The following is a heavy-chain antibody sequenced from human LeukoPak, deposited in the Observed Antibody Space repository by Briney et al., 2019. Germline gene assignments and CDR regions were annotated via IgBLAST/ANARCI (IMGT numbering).Heavy chain of an antibody. CDR2: ISYDGSNK. Sequence: PGGSLRLSCAASGFTFSSYAMHWVRQAPGKGLEWVAVISYDGSNKYYADSVKGRFTISRDNSKNTLYLQMNSLRAEDTAVYYCAKAQVGAILHAFDIWGQGTMVTVSS. V-gene: IGHV3-30-3*01. CDR3: AKAQVGAILHAFDI. CDR1: GFTFSSYA. D-gene: IGHD1-26*01. J-gene: IGHJ3*02.